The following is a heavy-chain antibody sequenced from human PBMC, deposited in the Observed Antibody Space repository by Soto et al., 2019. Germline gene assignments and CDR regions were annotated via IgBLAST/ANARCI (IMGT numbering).Heavy chain of an antibody. CDR1: GYSLTTYW. CDR2: IYPGDSDT. CDR3: ATGGYCSDTTCYNFFDY. D-gene: IGHD2-2*02. Sequence: GVSLKISCQGPGYSLTTYWNRWVRQMPVKSLSGMGIIYPGDSDTRYSPSFQGQVTISADKSISTAYLQWSSLKASDTATYYCATGGYCSDTTCYNFFDYWGQGTLVTVSS. J-gene: IGHJ4*02. V-gene: IGHV5-51*01.